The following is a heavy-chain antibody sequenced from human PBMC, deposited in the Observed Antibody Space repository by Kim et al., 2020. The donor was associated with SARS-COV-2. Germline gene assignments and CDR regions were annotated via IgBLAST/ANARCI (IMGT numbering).Heavy chain of an antibody. D-gene: IGHD3-10*01. Sequence: ASVKVSCKASGYTFTSYAMHWVRQAPGQRLEWMGWINAGNGNTKYSQKFQGRVTITRDTSASTAYMELSSLRSEDTAVYYCARDWGTDYYGSGSYYPQLDYWGQGTLVTVSS. CDR1: GYTFTSYA. V-gene: IGHV1-3*01. CDR3: ARDWGTDYYGSGSYYPQLDY. J-gene: IGHJ4*02. CDR2: INAGNGNT.